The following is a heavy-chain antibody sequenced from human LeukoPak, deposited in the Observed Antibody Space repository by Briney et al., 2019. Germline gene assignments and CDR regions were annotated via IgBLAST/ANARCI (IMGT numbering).Heavy chain of an antibody. V-gene: IGHV5-51*01. CDR3: ARLSFSTSYDILTGYVAPREY. J-gene: IGHJ4*02. Sequence: KPGESLKISCKGSGYSFTSYWIGWVRQMPGKGLEWMGIIYPGDSDTRYSPSFQGQVTISADKSISTAYLQWSSLKASDTAMYYCARLSFSTSYDILTGYVAPREYWGPGTLVSVSP. CDR1: GYSFTSYW. CDR2: IYPGDSDT. D-gene: IGHD3-9*01.